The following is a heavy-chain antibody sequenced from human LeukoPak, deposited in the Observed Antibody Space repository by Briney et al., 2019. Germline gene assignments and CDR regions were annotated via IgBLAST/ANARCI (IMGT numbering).Heavy chain of an antibody. J-gene: IGHJ4*02. CDR3: ARDPRHIQLWSSFDY. Sequence: GGSLRLSCAASGFTFSSYSTNWVRQAPGKGLEWVSSISSSSSYIYYADSVKGRFTISRDNAKNSLYLQMNSLRAEDTAVYYCARDPRHIQLWSSFDYWGQGTLVTVSS. CDR2: ISSSSSYI. V-gene: IGHV3-21*01. CDR1: GFTFSSYS. D-gene: IGHD5-18*01.